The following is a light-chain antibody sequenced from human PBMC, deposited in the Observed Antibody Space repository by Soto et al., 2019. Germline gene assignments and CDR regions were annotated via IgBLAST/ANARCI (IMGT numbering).Light chain of an antibody. CDR1: ESLSTY. Sequence: EIVMTPSPATLSVSPGERVTLSCRASESLSTYLAWYQQKPGQAPRLLIYGASTKATGIPARFSGSGSATDFTLTISSLQSEDVAVYYCQSYNDWPFTFGQGTKLEI. CDR3: QSYNDWPFT. J-gene: IGKJ2*01. CDR2: GAS. V-gene: IGKV3-15*01.